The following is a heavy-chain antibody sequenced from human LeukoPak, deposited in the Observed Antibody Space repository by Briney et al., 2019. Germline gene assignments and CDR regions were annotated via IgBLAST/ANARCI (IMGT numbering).Heavy chain of an antibody. Sequence: SETLSLTCTVSGGSISSGSYYWSWIRQPAGKGLEWIGRIYTSGSTNYNPSLKSRVTISVDTSKNQFSLKLSSVPAADTAVYYCAREVDFGVVPNWFDPWGQGTLVTVSS. V-gene: IGHV4-61*02. CDR1: GGSISSGSYY. CDR2: IYTSGST. D-gene: IGHD3-3*01. CDR3: AREVDFGVVPNWFDP. J-gene: IGHJ5*02.